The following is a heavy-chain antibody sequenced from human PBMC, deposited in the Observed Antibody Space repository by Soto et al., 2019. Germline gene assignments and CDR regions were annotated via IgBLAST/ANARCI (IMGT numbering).Heavy chain of an antibody. J-gene: IGHJ4*02. Sequence: SETLSLTCTVSGGSISSYYWSWIRQPPGKGLEWVGYIYYSGSTNYNPSLKSRVTISVDTSKNQFSLKLTSVTATDTAVYYCARHSIYGEFDFWGQGILVTVSS. CDR2: IYYSGST. CDR3: ARHSIYGEFDF. D-gene: IGHD2-21*01. V-gene: IGHV4-59*08. CDR1: GGSISSYY.